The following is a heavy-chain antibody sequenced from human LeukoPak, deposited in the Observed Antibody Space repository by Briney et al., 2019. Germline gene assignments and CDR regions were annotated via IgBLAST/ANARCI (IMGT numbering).Heavy chain of an antibody. CDR1: GGSISSYY. Sequence: SETLSLTCTVSGGSISSYYWSWIRQPPGKGLEWIGEINHSGRTNYNPSLKSRVTISVDSSKNQFSLELSSVTAADTAVYYCARGRGVVVRDWFDYWGQGTLVTVSS. J-gene: IGHJ4*02. D-gene: IGHD2-15*01. CDR3: ARGRGVVVRDWFDY. V-gene: IGHV4-34*01. CDR2: INHSGRT.